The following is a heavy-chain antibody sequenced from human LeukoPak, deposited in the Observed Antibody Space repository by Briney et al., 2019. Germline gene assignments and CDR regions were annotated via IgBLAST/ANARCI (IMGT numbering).Heavy chain of an antibody. CDR1: GGSISNYY. V-gene: IGHV4-59*01. Sequence: SETLSLTCTVSGGSISNYYWSWIRRPPGKGLEWIGYISYSGSTNYNPSLKSRVTISVDTSKNQFSLKLSSVTAADTAVYYCAREGQSSSFDIWGQGTMVTVSS. D-gene: IGHD6-19*01. J-gene: IGHJ3*02. CDR2: ISYSGST. CDR3: AREGQSSSFDI.